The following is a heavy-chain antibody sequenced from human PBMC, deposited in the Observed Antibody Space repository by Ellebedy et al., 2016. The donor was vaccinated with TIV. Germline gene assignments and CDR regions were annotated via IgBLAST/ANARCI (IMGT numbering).Heavy chain of an antibody. CDR1: GFTVSTYS. Sequence: GGSLRLSCAASGFTVSTYSMNWVRQAPGKGLEWVSYISSSGRTIYYVESVEGRFTISRDNAKNSLFLQMDSLRDEDTAIYYCARAHYYDTSGYSALRAFDIWGQGTMVTVSS. V-gene: IGHV3-48*02. D-gene: IGHD3-22*01. CDR2: ISSSGRTI. CDR3: ARAHYYDTSGYSALRAFDI. J-gene: IGHJ3*02.